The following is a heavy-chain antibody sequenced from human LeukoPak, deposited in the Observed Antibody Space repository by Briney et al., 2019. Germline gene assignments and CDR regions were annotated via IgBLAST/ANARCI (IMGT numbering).Heavy chain of an antibody. D-gene: IGHD5-18*01. CDR2: ISSSGSTI. Sequence: PGGSLRLSCAASGFTFSSYEMNWVRQAPGKGLEWVSYISSSGSTIYYADSVKGRFTISRDNAKNSLYLQMNSLRAEDTAVYYCARDRIRGYSYGYGDCFDYWGQGTLVTVSS. V-gene: IGHV3-48*03. J-gene: IGHJ4*02. CDR1: GFTFSSYE. CDR3: ARDRIRGYSYGYGDCFDY.